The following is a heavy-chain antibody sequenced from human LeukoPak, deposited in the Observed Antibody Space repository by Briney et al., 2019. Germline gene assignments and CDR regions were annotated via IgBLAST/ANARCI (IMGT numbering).Heavy chain of an antibody. V-gene: IGHV3-23*01. CDR2: ISNGNT. Sequence: PGVPLRLSCAASGFPFSNHAMSWVRQPPGKGLEWVSAISNGNTYYADSVSGRFTISRDDSKNMVYLQMNSLRDEDTALYYCVREAGYCASVCLKSNWFDPWGQGTLVTVSS. CDR1: GFPFSNHA. J-gene: IGHJ5*02. CDR3: VREAGYCASVCLKSNWFDP. D-gene: IGHD2-21*02.